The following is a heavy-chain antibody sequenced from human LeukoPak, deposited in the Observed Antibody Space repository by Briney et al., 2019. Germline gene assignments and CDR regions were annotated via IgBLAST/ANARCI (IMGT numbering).Heavy chain of an antibody. CDR3: ARDPSGSGSYYAHRSYWYFDL. J-gene: IGHJ2*01. CDR2: IYHSGST. V-gene: IGHV4-38-2*02. Sequence: PSETLSLTCTVSGYSISSGYYWGWIRQPPGKGLEWIGSIYHSGSTYYNPSLKSRVTISVDTSKNQFSLKLSSVTAADTAVYYCARDPSGSGSYYAHRSYWYFDLWGRGTLVTVSS. D-gene: IGHD3-10*01. CDR1: GYSISSGYY.